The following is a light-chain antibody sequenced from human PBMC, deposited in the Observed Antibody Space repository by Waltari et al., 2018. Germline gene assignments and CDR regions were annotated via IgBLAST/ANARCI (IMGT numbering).Light chain of an antibody. CDR2: KAS. V-gene: IGKV1-5*03. Sequence: DIQMPQSPSTLSASVGDRVTITCRASQNFDSWLAWYQQKPGQAPKVLIYKASSLESGVPSRFSGSGSGTEFTLTITSLQPDDFATYYCQQYHACPRTFGQGTKVEV. CDR3: QQYHACPRT. CDR1: QNFDSW. J-gene: IGKJ1*01.